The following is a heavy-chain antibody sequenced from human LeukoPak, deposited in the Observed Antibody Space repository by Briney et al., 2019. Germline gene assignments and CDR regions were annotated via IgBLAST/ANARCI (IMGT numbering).Heavy chain of an antibody. J-gene: IGHJ6*03. CDR1: GYSISSGYY. D-gene: IGHD6-19*01. CDR3: ARKLLEEQWLAFYYYMDV. V-gene: IGHV4-38-2*01. Sequence: SETLSLTCAVSGYSISSGYYWGWIRQPPGKGLEWIGSIYYSGSTYYNPSLKSRVTISVDTSKNQFSLKLSSVTAADTAVYYCARKLLEEQWLAFYYYMDVWGKGTTVTVSS. CDR2: IYYSGST.